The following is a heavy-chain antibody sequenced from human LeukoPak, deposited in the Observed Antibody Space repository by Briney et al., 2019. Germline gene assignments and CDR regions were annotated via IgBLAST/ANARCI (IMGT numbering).Heavy chain of an antibody. V-gene: IGHV1-2*02. J-gene: IGHJ4*02. CDR1: GYTFTGYY. CDR2: INPNSGGT. Sequence: ASVKVSCKASGYTFTGYYMHWVRQAPGQGLEWMGWINPNSGGTNYARKFQGRVTMTRDTSISTAYMELSRLRSDDTAVYYCASNKAGGSGSYSAYLYWGQGTLVTVSS. D-gene: IGHD3-10*01. CDR3: ASNKAGGSGSYSAYLY.